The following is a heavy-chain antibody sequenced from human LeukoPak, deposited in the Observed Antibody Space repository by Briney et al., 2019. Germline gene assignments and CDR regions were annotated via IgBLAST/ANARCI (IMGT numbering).Heavy chain of an antibody. Sequence: GGSLRLSCAASGFTFSSYSMNWVRQAPGKGLEWVSSISSSSSYIYYADSVKGRFTISRDNAKNSLYLQMNSLRAEDTAVYYCARIVGATRAFDIWGQGTMVTVSS. CDR1: GFTFSSYS. J-gene: IGHJ3*02. CDR2: ISSSSSYI. CDR3: ARIVGATRAFDI. V-gene: IGHV3-21*01. D-gene: IGHD1-26*01.